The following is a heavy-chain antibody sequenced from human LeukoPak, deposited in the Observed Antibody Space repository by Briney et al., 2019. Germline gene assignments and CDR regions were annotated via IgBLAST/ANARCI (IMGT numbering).Heavy chain of an antibody. CDR3: APTYSYTRGGYDY. CDR2: INYSWHT. J-gene: IGHJ4*02. D-gene: IGHD5-18*01. Sequence: PSETLSLTCTVSGGSISGSSYHWGRIRQPPGKELEWIGSINYSWHTYYNPSLESRVTISVDSSKNQFSLKVTSVTAADTALYYCAPTYSYTRGGYDYWGPGTLVTVSS. CDR1: GGSISGSSYH. V-gene: IGHV4-39*01.